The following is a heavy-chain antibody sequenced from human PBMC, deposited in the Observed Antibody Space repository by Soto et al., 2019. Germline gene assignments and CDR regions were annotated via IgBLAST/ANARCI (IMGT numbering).Heavy chain of an antibody. D-gene: IGHD3-3*01. CDR2: IYYSGST. CDR1: GGSISSYY. CDR3: ARGDYYDFWSGYSDPHYGMDV. Sequence: QVQLQESGPGLVKPSETLSLTCTVSGGSISSYYWSWIRQPPGKGLEWIGYIYYSGSTNYNPSLKSRVTISVDTSKNQFSLKLSSVTAADTAVYYCARGDYYDFWSGYSDPHYGMDVWGQGTTVTVSS. J-gene: IGHJ6*02. V-gene: IGHV4-59*01.